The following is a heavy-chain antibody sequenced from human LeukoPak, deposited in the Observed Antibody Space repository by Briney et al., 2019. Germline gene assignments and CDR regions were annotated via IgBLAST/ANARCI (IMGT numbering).Heavy chain of an antibody. Sequence: SETLSLTCTVSGGSISSYYWSWIRQPPGKGLEWIGYIYYSGSTNYNPSLKSRVTISVDTSKSHFSLRLSSVTAADTAVYYCARGCGSGGSCRSAIFDYWGQGTLVTVSS. D-gene: IGHD2-15*01. V-gene: IGHV4-59*01. CDR2: IYYSGST. J-gene: IGHJ4*02. CDR1: GGSISSYY. CDR3: ARGCGSGGSCRSAIFDY.